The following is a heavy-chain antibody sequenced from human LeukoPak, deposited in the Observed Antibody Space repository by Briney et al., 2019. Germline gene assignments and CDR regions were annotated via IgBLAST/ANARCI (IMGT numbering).Heavy chain of an antibody. D-gene: IGHD3-10*01. CDR3: ARGQYYYGSGSYRFDP. V-gene: IGHV4-34*01. CDR1: GGSFSGYY. CDR2: INHSGST. Sequence: SETLSLTCAVYGGSFSGYYWSWIRQAPGKGLEWIGEINHSGSTNYNPSLKSRVTISVDTSKNQFSLKLSSVTAADTAVYYCARGQYYYGSGSYRFDPWGQGTLVTVSS. J-gene: IGHJ5*02.